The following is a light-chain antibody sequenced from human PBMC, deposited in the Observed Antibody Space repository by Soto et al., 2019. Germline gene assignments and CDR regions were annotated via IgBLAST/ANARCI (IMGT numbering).Light chain of an antibody. CDR3: SSFTSSTTLL. Sequence: QSVLTQPASVSGSPGQSITISCTGTATDVGAYNYVSWYQQHPGRAPKLIIYAVTDRPSGVADRFSGSKSGDTASLTISGLQAEDEAHYYCSSFTSSTTLLFCGGTKLTVL. CDR2: AVT. J-gene: IGLJ2*01. CDR1: ATDVGAYNY. V-gene: IGLV2-14*01.